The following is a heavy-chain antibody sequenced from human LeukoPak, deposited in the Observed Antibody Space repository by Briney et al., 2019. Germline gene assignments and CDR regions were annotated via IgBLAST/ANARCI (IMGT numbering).Heavy chain of an antibody. CDR1: GGSISSGDYY. CDR3: ARGLSSTSYDWFDS. D-gene: IGHD2-2*01. CDR2: IYYSGST. V-gene: IGHV4-30-4*08. Sequence: SQTLSLTCTVSGGSISSGDYYWSWIRQPPGKGLEWFGYIYYSGSTNYNPSLKSRVTISVDTSKNQFSLKLSSVTAADTAVYYCARGLSSTSYDWFDSWGQGTLVTVSS. J-gene: IGHJ5*01.